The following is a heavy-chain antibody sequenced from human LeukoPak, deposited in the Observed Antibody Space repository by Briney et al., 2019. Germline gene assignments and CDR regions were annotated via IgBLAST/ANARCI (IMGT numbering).Heavy chain of an antibody. J-gene: IGHJ5*02. CDR3: ASRYYYDSSGYYIWNH. CDR1: GGSISSGDYY. D-gene: IGHD3-22*01. CDR2: IYYSGST. Sequence: SETLSLTCTVSGGSISSGDYYWSWIRQPPGKGLEWIGYIYYSGSTYYNPSLKSRVTISVDTSKNQFSLKLSSVTAADTAVYYCASRYYYDSSGYYIWNHWGQGTLVTVSS. V-gene: IGHV4-30-4*01.